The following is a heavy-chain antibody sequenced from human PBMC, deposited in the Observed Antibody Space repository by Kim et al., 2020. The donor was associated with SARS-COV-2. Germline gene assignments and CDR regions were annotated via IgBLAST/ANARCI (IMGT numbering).Heavy chain of an antibody. J-gene: IGHJ5*02. CDR2: GNP. CDR3: ARGSDWFDP. Sequence: GNPTYAQGFTGRFVFSLDTSGRTAYLQISSLKAEDTAVYYCARGSDWFDPWGQGTLVTVSS. V-gene: IGHV7-4-1*02.